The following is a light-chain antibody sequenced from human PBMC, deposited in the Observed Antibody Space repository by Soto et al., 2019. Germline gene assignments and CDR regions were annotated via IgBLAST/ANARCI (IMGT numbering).Light chain of an antibody. CDR2: GTS. Sequence: EIVLTQSPGIMYLSPGERATLSCRASQTVGRSFLAWYQQKPGQAPRLLIFGTSISATGIPDRFSGGGSGADFTLTISRLDPEDFAVYYCQQYDSLPPWTFGQGTRVEVK. J-gene: IGKJ1*01. CDR1: QTVGRSF. V-gene: IGKV3-20*01. CDR3: QQYDSLPPWT.